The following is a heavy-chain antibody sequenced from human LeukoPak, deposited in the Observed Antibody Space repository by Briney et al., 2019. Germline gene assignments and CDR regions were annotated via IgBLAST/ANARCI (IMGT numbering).Heavy chain of an antibody. D-gene: IGHD3-9*01. CDR2: INPNSGGT. J-gene: IGHJ4*02. CDR1: GYTFTGYY. Sequence: ASVKVSCKASGYTFTGYYMHWVRQAPGQGLEWMGWINPNSGGTNYAQKFQGRVTMTRDTSISTAYMELSRLRSDDTAVYYCAREPSPYDILTGYYNTSRNGPFDYWGQGTLVTVSS. V-gene: IGHV1-2*02. CDR3: AREPSPYDILTGYYNTSRNGPFDY.